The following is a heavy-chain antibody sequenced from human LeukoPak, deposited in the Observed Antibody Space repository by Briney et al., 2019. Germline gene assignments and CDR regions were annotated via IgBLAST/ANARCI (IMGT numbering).Heavy chain of an antibody. V-gene: IGHV4-59*12. Sequence: PSETLSLTCTVSGGSINSYYWSWIRQPPGKGLEWIGYIYYSGSTNYNPSLRSRVTISVDTSKNQFSLKLSSVTAADTAVYYCAKDHSMILDYWGQGTLVTVSS. J-gene: IGHJ4*02. CDR1: GGSINSYY. CDR3: AKDHSMILDY. CDR2: IYYSGST. D-gene: IGHD2/OR15-2a*01.